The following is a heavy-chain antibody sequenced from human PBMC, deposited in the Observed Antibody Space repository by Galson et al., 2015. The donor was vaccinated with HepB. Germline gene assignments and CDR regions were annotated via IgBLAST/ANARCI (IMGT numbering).Heavy chain of an antibody. J-gene: IGHJ4*02. D-gene: IGHD3-10*01. CDR3: ARENLWFGELLNY. Sequence: SCAASGFTFSSYWMHWVRQAPGKGLVWVSRINSDGSSTSYADSVKGRFTISRDNAKNTLYLQMNSLRAEDTAVYYCARENLWFGELLNYWGQGTLVTVSS. V-gene: IGHV3-74*01. CDR2: INSDGSST. CDR1: GFTFSSYW.